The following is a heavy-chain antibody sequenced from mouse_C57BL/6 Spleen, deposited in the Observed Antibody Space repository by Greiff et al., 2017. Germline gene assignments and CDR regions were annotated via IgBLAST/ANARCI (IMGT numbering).Heavy chain of an antibody. CDR1: GYTFTSYW. Sequence: QVQLQQSGAELAKPGASVKLSCKASGYTFTSYWMHWVKQRPGQGLEWIGYINPSSGYTKYNQKFKDKATLTADKSSSTAYMQLSSLSYEDSAVYYCARPYDYDRAWFAYWGQGTLVTVSA. V-gene: IGHV1-7*01. CDR3: ARPYDYDRAWFAY. CDR2: INPSSGYT. J-gene: IGHJ3*01. D-gene: IGHD2-4*01.